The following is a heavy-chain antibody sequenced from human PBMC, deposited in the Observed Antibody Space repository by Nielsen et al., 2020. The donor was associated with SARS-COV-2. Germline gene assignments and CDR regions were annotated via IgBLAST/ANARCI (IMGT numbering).Heavy chain of an antibody. CDR1: GFAFSRSW. CDR3: AKDLGRPEIYYYYYGMDV. J-gene: IGHJ6*02. V-gene: IGHV3-7*01. Sequence: GGSLRLSCVASGFAFSRSWMAWVRQAPGKGLEWVANINQDGSEKYYVDSVKGRFTISRDNAKNSLYLRMDSLRAEDTAVYYCAKDLGRPEIYYYYYGMDVWGQGTTVTVSS. D-gene: IGHD1-26*01. CDR2: INQDGSEK.